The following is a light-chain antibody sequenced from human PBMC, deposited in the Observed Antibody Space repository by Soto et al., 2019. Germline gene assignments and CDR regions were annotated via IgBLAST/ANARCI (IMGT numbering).Light chain of an antibody. CDR2: GAS. Sequence: EIVLTQSPGTLSLSPGDRATLSCRASQSVSSSYLAWYQQKPGQAPRLLISGASSRATGLPDRFSGSGSATDFTLTISRLEPEDVAVYYCQQYRSSPPYTFGQGTKLEIK. J-gene: IGKJ2*01. CDR1: QSVSSSY. CDR3: QQYRSSPPYT. V-gene: IGKV3-20*01.